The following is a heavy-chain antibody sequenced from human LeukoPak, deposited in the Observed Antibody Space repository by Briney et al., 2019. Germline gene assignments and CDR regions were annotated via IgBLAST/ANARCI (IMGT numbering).Heavy chain of an antibody. CDR2: IYYSGST. CDR3: ARYPVEGRADTANWFDP. Sequence: PSETLSLTCTVSGGSISSSSYYWGWIRQPPGKGLEWIGSIYYSGSTYYNPSLKSRVTISVDTSKNQFSLKLSSVTAADTAVYYCARYPVEGRADTANWFDPWGQGTLVTVSS. V-gene: IGHV4-39*01. CDR1: GGSISSSSYY. D-gene: IGHD5-18*01. J-gene: IGHJ5*02.